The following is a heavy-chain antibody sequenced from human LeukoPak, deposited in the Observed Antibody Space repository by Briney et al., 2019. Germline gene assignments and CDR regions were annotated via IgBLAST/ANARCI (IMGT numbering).Heavy chain of an antibody. CDR3: ARSTVDTAMVTGGPGEGNYYFDY. D-gene: IGHD5-18*01. J-gene: IGHJ4*02. Sequence: SETLSLTCAVYGGSFSGYYWSWIRQPPGEGLEWIGEINHSGSTNYNPSLKGRVTISVDTSKNQFSLKLSSVTAADTAVYYCARSTVDTAMVTGGPGEGNYYFDYWGQGTLVTVSS. CDR2: INHSGST. CDR1: GGSFSGYY. V-gene: IGHV4-34*01.